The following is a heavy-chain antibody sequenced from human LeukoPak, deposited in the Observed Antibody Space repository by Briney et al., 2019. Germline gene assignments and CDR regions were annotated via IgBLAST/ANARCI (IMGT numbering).Heavy chain of an antibody. CDR3: ARAFSFCSNTRCMYFDY. CDR1: GGSISSSNW. CDR2: IYHSGST. V-gene: IGHV4-4*02. J-gene: IGHJ4*02. D-gene: IGHD2-2*01. Sequence: SETLSLTCAVSGGSISSSNWWSWVRQPPGKGLEWIGEIYHSGSTNYNPSLKSRVTISVDKSKNQFSLRLSSVTAAYTAVYYCARAFSFCSNTRCMYFDYWGQGALVTVSS.